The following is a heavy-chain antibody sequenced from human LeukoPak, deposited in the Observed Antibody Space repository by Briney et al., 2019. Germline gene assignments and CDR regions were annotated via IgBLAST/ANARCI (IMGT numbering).Heavy chain of an antibody. CDR3: ARSPMYGSSSILAKNYYYMDV. V-gene: IGHV1-2*02. Sequence: WASVKVSCKASGYTFTGYYMHWVRQAPGQGLEWMGWINPNSGGTNYAQKFQGRVTMTRDTSISTAYMELSRLRSDDTAVYYCARSPMYGSSSILAKNYYYMDVWGKGTTVTVSS. CDR2: INPNSGGT. J-gene: IGHJ6*03. D-gene: IGHD6-6*01. CDR1: GYTFTGYY.